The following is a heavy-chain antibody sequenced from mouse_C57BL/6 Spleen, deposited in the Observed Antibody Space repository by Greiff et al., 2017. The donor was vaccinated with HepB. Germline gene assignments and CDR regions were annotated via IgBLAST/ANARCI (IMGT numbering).Heavy chain of an antibody. J-gene: IGHJ2*01. Sequence: VQLQQSGPELVKPGASVKISCKASGYTFTDYYMNWVKQSHGKSLEWIGDINPNNGGTSYNQKFKGKATLTVDKSSSTAYMELRSLTSEDSAVYYCARGDSNGFDYWGQGTTLTVSS. CDR1: GYTFTDYY. D-gene: IGHD2-5*01. V-gene: IGHV1-26*01. CDR2: INPNNGGT. CDR3: ARGDSNGFDY.